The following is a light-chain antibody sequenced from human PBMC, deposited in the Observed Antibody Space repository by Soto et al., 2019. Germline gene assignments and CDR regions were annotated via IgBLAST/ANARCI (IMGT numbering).Light chain of an antibody. J-gene: IGLJ1*01. CDR3: GSWDSSLGSYV. CDR2: DDN. Sequence: QSVLTQPPSVSAAPGQKVTISCSGSSSNIGGNSVSWYQQLPGTAPKLLIYDDNKRPSGIPDRFSGSKSGTSATLGITGFQTGDEADYYCGSWDSSLGSYVLGTGNKV. V-gene: IGLV1-51*01. CDR1: SSNIGGNS.